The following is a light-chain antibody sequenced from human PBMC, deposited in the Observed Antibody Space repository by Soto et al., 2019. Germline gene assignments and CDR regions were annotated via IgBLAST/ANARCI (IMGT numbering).Light chain of an antibody. CDR2: QAS. Sequence: DIPITQSPSSLSASVGNRVTITCRASHSIDYWLAWYQQKPGKAPKLLIHQASNLNSGVPSRFSGSGSGTEFTLTISSLQPDDFAAYYCQQYYSYSGAFGQGTRLEIK. V-gene: IGKV1-5*03. CDR3: QQYYSYSGA. CDR1: HSIDYW. J-gene: IGKJ5*01.